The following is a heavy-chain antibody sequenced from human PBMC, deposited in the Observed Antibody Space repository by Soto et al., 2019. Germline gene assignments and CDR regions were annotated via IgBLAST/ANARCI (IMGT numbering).Heavy chain of an antibody. V-gene: IGHV1-69*12. D-gene: IGHD3-10*01. J-gene: IGHJ6*02. CDR2: IIPIFGTA. Sequence: QVQLVQSGAEVKKPGSSVKVSCKASGGTFSSYAISWVRQAPGQGLEWMGGIIPIFGTANYAQKFQGRVTITADESTSTAYMELSSLRSEDTAVYYCAREGRVRGVNYYYYGMDVWGQGTTVTVSS. CDR1: GGTFSSYA. CDR3: AREGRVRGVNYYYYGMDV.